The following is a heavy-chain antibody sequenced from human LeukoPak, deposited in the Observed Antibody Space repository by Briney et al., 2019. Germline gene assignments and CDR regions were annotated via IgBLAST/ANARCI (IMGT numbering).Heavy chain of an antibody. D-gene: IGHD3-22*01. CDR1: GFNFGANT. Sequence: GGSLRLSCAASGFNFGANTINWVRQAPGKWLEWVSSIFSRSESILYADSVKGRFTISRDNAKNLLYMQMDSLRVEDTAVYYCARDFFHSSESRPFDYWGQGILVTVSS. CDR2: IFSRSESI. V-gene: IGHV3-21*06. J-gene: IGHJ4*02. CDR3: ARDFFHSSESRPFDY.